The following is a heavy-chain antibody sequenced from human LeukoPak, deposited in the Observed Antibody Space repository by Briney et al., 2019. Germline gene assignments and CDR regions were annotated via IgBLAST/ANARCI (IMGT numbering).Heavy chain of an antibody. CDR3: AKISDYSNFLDY. CDR1: GFTFSSYG. V-gene: IGHV3-33*06. CDR2: IWYDGSNK. J-gene: IGHJ4*02. Sequence: GRSLRLSCAASGFTFSSYGMHWVRQAPGEGLEWVAVIWYDGSNKYYADSVKGRFTISRDNSKNTLYLQMNSLRAEDTAVYYCAKISDYSNFLDYWGQGTLVTVSS. D-gene: IGHD4-11*01.